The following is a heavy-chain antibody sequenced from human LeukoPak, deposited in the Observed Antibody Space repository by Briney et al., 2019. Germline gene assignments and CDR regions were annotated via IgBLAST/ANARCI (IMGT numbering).Heavy chain of an antibody. V-gene: IGHV4-34*01. Sequence: SETLSLTCAVYGGSFSGYYWSWIRQPPGKGLEWIGEINHSGSTNYNPSLKSRVTISVDTSKNQFSLKLSSVTAADTAVYYCARGVGIYYYYGMDVWGQGTTVTVSS. D-gene: IGHD1-1*01. J-gene: IGHJ6*02. CDR2: INHSGST. CDR1: GGSFSGYY. CDR3: ARGVGIYYYYGMDV.